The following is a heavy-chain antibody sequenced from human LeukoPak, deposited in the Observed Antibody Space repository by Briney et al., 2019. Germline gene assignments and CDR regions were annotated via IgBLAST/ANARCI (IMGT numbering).Heavy chain of an antibody. CDR2: ISYDGSNK. CDR3: AKAPVTTCRGAYCYPFDY. D-gene: IGHD2-21*01. V-gene: IGHV3-30*04. Sequence: GGSLRLSCAASGFTFSNYALHWVRQAPGKGLEWVAVISYDGSNKFYADSVRGRFTISRDSSKNTLFLQMNRLRHEYAAVYYCAKAPVTTCRGAYCYPFDYWGQGTLVTVSS. CDR1: GFTFSNYA. J-gene: IGHJ4*02.